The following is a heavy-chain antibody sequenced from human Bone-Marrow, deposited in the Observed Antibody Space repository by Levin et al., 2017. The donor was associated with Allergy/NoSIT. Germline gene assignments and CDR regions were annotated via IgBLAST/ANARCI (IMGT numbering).Heavy chain of an antibody. D-gene: IGHD1-14*01. V-gene: IGHV3-15*01. CDR1: GFTFSNAW. J-gene: IGHJ6*02. Sequence: PGESLKISCAASGFTFSNAWMSWVRQAPGKGLEWVGRIKSKTDGGTTDYAAPVKGRFTISRDDSKNTLYLQMNSLKTEDTAVYYCTTDPEPEYYYYYYGMDVWGQGTTVTVSS. CDR3: TTDPEPEYYYYYYGMDV. CDR2: IKSKTDGGTT.